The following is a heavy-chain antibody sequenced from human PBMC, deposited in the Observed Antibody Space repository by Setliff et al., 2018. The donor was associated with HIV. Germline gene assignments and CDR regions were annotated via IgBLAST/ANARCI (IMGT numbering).Heavy chain of an antibody. D-gene: IGHD5-12*01. CDR3: ARWGDGYNSYDS. CDR1: GGSITRTPYY. Sequence: SETLSLTCTVSGGSITRTPYYWSWIRQPPGKGLEWIGTVYYDASTIYTPSLNSRVIISVDTSKSQFSLNLSSVTAADTAVYYCARWGDGYNSYDSWGQGTLVTVSS. V-gene: IGHV4-61*01. J-gene: IGHJ4*02. CDR2: VYYDAST.